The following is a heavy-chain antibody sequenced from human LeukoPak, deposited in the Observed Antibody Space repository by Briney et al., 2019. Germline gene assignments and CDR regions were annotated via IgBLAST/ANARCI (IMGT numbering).Heavy chain of an antibody. CDR3: ARVIRSYGYVFDY. CDR1: GFTVSSNY. Sequence: GGSLRLSCAASGFTVSSNYMSWVRQAPGKGLEWVSVIYSGGSTYYADSVKGRFTISRDNSKNTLYLQMNSLRAEDTAVYYCARVIRSYGYVFDYWGQGTLVTVSS. V-gene: IGHV3-53*01. D-gene: IGHD5-18*01. J-gene: IGHJ4*02. CDR2: IYSGGST.